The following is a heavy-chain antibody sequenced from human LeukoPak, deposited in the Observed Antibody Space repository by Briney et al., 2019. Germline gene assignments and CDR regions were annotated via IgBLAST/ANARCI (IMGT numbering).Heavy chain of an antibody. D-gene: IGHD3-22*01. CDR2: ISYDGSNK. CDR1: GFTFSSYD. Sequence: GRSLRLSCAASGFTFSSYDMHWVRQAPGKGLEWVAVISYDGSNKYYADSVKGRFTISRDNSKNTLYLQMNSLRAEDTAVYYCASTIDSSAVATLGYFDYWGQGTLVTVSS. CDR3: ASTIDSSAVATLGYFDY. J-gene: IGHJ4*02. V-gene: IGHV3-30*03.